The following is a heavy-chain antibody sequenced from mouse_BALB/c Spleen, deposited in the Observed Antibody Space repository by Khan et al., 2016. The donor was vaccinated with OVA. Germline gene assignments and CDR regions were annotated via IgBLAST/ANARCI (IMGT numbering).Heavy chain of an antibody. V-gene: IGHV3-2*02. D-gene: IGHD1-1*01. CDR2: ISYSGYT. J-gene: IGHJ4*01. Sequence: VQLQQSGPGLVKPSQSLSLTCTATGYSITSDYAWDWIRQFPGNKLEWMGYISYSGYTSYNPSLKSRISISRDTPKNQFFLQLTSVTTEDTATYYCARKNYYGYAMDYGGQGTSVTVSS. CDR1: GYSITSDYA. CDR3: ARKNYYGYAMDY.